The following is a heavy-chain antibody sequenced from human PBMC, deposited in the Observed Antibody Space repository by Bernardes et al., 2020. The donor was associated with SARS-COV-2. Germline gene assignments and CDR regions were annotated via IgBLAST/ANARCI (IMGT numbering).Heavy chain of an antibody. D-gene: IGHD3-10*01. CDR1: GFTFSSYS. J-gene: IGHJ4*02. Sequence: GGSLILSCAASGFTFSSYSMSWVRQAPGKTLEWVSTIDGPTTNTHYADSVRGRFTISRDNSRNTLYLHMNSLRAEDTAVYYCCVWFGEHFDYWGQGTLATVSS. CDR2: IDGPTTNT. V-gene: IGHV3-23*01. CDR3: CVWFGEHFDY.